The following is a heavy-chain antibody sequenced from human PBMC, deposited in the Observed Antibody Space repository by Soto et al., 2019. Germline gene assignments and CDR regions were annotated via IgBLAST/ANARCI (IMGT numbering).Heavy chain of an antibody. D-gene: IGHD6-13*01. Sequence: QVQLVQSGAEVKKPGASVKVSCKASGYIFTDYHIHWVRQAPGQGLEFLGWINTDNGGAGSAQQFQGRVTVTRDTAITTVYRELSNMRSDDTAVYFCAKERGSNSLHPSSNWFDPWGQGTLITVSS. J-gene: IGHJ5*02. CDR3: AKERGSNSLHPSSNWFDP. V-gene: IGHV1-2*02. CDR2: INTDNGGA. CDR1: GYIFTDYH.